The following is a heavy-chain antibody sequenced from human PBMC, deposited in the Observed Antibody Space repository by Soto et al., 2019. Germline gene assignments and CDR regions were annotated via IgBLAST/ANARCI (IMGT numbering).Heavy chain of an antibody. J-gene: IGHJ6*02. D-gene: IGHD1-26*01. CDR3: AKKGRGPTTGGGNYYYYGMDV. CDR2: IRGSGGST. V-gene: IGHV3-23*01. Sequence: EVQLLESGGGLVQPGGSLRLSCAASGFTFSSYAMSWVRQAPGKGLEWVSAIRGSGGSTYYADSVKGRFTISRDNSKNTLYLQMNSLRAEDTAVYYCAKKGRGPTTGGGNYYYYGMDVWGQGTTVTVSS. CDR1: GFTFSSYA.